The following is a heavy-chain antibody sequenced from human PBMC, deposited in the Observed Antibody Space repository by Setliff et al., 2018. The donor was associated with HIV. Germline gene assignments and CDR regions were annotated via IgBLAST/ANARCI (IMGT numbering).Heavy chain of an antibody. D-gene: IGHD3-16*02. Sequence: SVKVSCKASGGTFSGYGISWVRQAPGQGLEWMGGIIPIFDTTNYAQKFQGRVTITADESTGTAYMELSSLRSEDTAVYYCARDVTKDMITFGEVIVTSRGYFDSWGQGTLVTVSS. CDR3: ARDVTKDMITFGEVIVTSRGYFDS. CDR2: IIPIFDTT. CDR1: GGTFSGYG. J-gene: IGHJ4*02. V-gene: IGHV1-69*13.